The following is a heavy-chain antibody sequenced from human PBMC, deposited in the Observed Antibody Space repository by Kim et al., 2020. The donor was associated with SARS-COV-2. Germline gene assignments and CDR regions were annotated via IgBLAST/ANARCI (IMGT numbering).Heavy chain of an antibody. CDR3: VRYGPSAPNDLDY. D-gene: IGHD1-1*01. Sequence: GGSLRLSCVASGFDFTTYAIHWVRQAPGKGLECLGVISDDAKRMHYADAVKGRFTISRDNSKNTVYLHMASLRSEDTAVYYCVRYGPSAPNDLDYWGQGILVTVSS. J-gene: IGHJ4*02. V-gene: IGHV3-30*04. CDR2: ISDDAKRM. CDR1: GFDFTTYA.